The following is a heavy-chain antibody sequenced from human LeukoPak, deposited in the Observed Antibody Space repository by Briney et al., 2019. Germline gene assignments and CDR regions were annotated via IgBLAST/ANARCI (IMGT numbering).Heavy chain of an antibody. CDR1: GFTFSSYS. J-gene: IGHJ3*02. V-gene: IGHV3-21*01. D-gene: IGHD4-17*01. CDR2: ISSSSSYI. Sequence: GGSLRLSCAASGFTFSSYSMNWVRQAPGKGLEWVSSISSSSSYIYYADSVKGRFTISRDNAKNSLYLQMNSLRAADTAVYYCATLPNYGDDAFDIWGQGTMVTVSS. CDR3: ATLPNYGDDAFDI.